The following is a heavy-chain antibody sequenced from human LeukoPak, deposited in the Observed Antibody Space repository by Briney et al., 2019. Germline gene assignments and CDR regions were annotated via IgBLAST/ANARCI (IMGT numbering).Heavy chain of an antibody. CDR1: GFTFSSYW. CDR2: IKQDGSEK. J-gene: IGHJ6*02. Sequence: GGSLRLSCAASGFTFSSYWMSWVRQAPGKGLEWVANIKQDGSEKYYVDSVKGRFTISRDNAKNSLYLQMNSLRAEDTAVYYCARISTGAMVVYYYYYGMDVWGQGTTVTVSS. V-gene: IGHV3-7*01. D-gene: IGHD5-18*01. CDR3: ARISTGAMVVYYYYYGMDV.